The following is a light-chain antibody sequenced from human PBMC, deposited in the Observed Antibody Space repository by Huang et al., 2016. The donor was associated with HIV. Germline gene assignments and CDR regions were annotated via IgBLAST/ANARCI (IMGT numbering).Light chain of an antibody. Sequence: DIVMTQSPDSLAVSLGDRATINCKSSQSVLYSSNNKNYLAWYQQKPGQPPKRLIYWASTRESGVPDRFSGSGSGTDFTLTISSLQAEDVAVYYCQQYYSTPITFGQGTRLEIK. V-gene: IGKV4-1*01. J-gene: IGKJ5*01. CDR1: QSVLYSSNNKNY. CDR2: WAS. CDR3: QQYYSTPIT.